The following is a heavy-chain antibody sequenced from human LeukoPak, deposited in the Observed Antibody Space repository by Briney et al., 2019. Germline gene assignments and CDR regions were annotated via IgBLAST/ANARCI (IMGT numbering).Heavy chain of an antibody. J-gene: IGHJ4*02. CDR1: GGSFSAYY. CDR2: INHSGSA. D-gene: IGHD6-19*01. CDR3: AEIAVAGEVIFDY. V-gene: IGHV4-34*01. Sequence: SETLSLTCAAYGGSFSAYYWSWIRQPPGKGLEWIGEINHSGSANYNPSLKSRVTISVDTSKNQFSLKLSSVTAADTAVYYCAEIAVAGEVIFDYWGQGTLVSVSS.